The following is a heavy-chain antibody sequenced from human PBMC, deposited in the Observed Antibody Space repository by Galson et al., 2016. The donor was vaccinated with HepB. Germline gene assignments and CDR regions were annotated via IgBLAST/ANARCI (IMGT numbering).Heavy chain of an antibody. V-gene: IGHV3-30*18. CDR2: ISYDGSNK. D-gene: IGHD5-18*01. CDR1: GFTFSSYG. J-gene: IGHJ4*02. Sequence: LRLSCAASGFTFSSYGMHWVRQAPGKGLEWVAVISYDGSNKYYADSVKGRFTVSRHNSKNTLYLQMNSLRAEDTAVYYCAKDHPGYIYGYANYFDYWGQGTLVTVSS. CDR3: AKDHPGYIYGYANYFDY.